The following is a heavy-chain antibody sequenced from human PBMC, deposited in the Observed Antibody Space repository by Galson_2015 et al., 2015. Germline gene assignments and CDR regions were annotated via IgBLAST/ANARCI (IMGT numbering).Heavy chain of an antibody. J-gene: IGHJ4*02. CDR3: AHNTHTATLRF. CDR2: IYWDDDE. CDR1: GFSLSTSGVG. D-gene: IGHD5-18*01. Sequence: PALVKPTQTLTLTCTFSGFSLSTSGVGVGWIRQPPGKALEWHALIYWDDDERYSPSLKSRLTITKDTSKNQVVLTMTNMDPVDTATYYCAHNTHTATLRFWGQGALVTVSS. V-gene: IGHV2-5*02.